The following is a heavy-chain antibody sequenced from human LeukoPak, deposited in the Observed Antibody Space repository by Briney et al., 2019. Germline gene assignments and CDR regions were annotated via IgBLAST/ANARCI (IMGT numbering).Heavy chain of an antibody. CDR3: AKGSTVAVPHYYYYGMDV. CDR1: GLTFSSFA. J-gene: IGHJ6*02. Sequence: GGSLRLSCAASGLTFSSFAMSWVRQAPGKGLEWVSAISGSGGSTYYADSVKGRFTISRDNSKNTLYLQMNSLRAEDTAVYYCAKGSTVAVPHYYYYGMDVWGQGTTVTVSS. D-gene: IGHD1-1*01. CDR2: ISGSGGST. V-gene: IGHV3-23*01.